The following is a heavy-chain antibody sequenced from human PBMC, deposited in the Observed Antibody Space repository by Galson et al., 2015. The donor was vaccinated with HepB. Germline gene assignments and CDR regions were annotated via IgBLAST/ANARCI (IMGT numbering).Heavy chain of an antibody. CDR3: ARDLGLSGRMELDY. CDR1: GFDFSSYS. CDR2: ISSTSAYI. J-gene: IGHJ4*02. D-gene: IGHD1-20*01. V-gene: IGHV3-21*06. Sequence: SLRLSCATSGFDFSSYSMNWVRQAPGKGLEWVSSISSTSAYIYYADSVKGRFTISRDNAKNSLDLQMNSLRAEDTAVYHCARDLGLSGRMELDYWGQGTLVSVSS.